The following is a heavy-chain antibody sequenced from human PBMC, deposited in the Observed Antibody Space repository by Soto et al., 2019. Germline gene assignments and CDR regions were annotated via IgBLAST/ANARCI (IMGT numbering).Heavy chain of an antibody. CDR2: INHSGST. CDR3: ARGGIVVVPATRKFDY. Sequence: SETLSLTCAVYGGSFSGYYWSWIRQPPWKGLEWIGEINHSGSTNYNPSLKSRVTISVDTSKNQFSLKLSSVTAADTAVYYCARGGIVVVPATRKFDYWGQGTLVTVSS. J-gene: IGHJ4*02. D-gene: IGHD2-2*01. V-gene: IGHV4-34*01. CDR1: GGSFSGYY.